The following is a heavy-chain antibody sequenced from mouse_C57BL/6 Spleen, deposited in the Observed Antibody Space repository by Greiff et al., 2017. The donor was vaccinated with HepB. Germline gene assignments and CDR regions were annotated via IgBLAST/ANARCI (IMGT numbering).Heavy chain of an antibody. CDR3: ARYGYGSSRYFDY. CDR2: IYPSDSET. V-gene: IGHV1-61*01. Sequence: VQLQQPGAELVRPGSSVKLSCKASGYTFTSYWMDWVKQRPGQGLEWIGNIYPSDSETHYNQKFKDKATLTVDKSSSTAYMQLSSLTSEDSAVYYCARYGYGSSRYFDYWGQGTTLTVSS. D-gene: IGHD1-1*01. J-gene: IGHJ2*01. CDR1: GYTFTSYW.